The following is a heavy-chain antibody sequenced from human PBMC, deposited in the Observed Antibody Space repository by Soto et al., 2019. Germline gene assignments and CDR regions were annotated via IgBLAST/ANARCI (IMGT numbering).Heavy chain of an antibody. J-gene: IGHJ3*02. CDR1: GYTFRNYG. CDR3: ARGDCSGGSCYSAAFDI. Sequence: ASVKVSCKASGYTFRNYGITWVRQAPGQGLEWMGWISAYNGNTHFAQKFQGRVTMTTDTPTTTAFMELRSLRSDDTAVYYCARGDCSGGSCYSAAFDIWGQGTMVTVSS. D-gene: IGHD2-15*01. V-gene: IGHV1-18*01. CDR2: ISAYNGNT.